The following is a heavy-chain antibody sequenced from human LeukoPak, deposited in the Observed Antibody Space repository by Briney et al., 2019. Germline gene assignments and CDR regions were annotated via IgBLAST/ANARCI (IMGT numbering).Heavy chain of an antibody. CDR1: GFTFGSFA. Sequence: GGSLRLSCEASGFTFGSFAMSWVRQAPGKGLEWVSGISGSGYYTYYADSVKGRFTISRDSSKNTLYIEMNSLRAEDTAVYYCAKDGSWGDYYFYFYMDVWGKGTTVTVSS. D-gene: IGHD3-16*01. V-gene: IGHV3-23*01. CDR3: AKDGSWGDYYFYFYMDV. CDR2: ISGSGYYT. J-gene: IGHJ6*03.